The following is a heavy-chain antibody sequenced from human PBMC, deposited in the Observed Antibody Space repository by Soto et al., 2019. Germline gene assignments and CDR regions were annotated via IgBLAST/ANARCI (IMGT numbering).Heavy chain of an antibody. CDR3: ARSLTYYDILTGYPASHFDY. CDR2: IYHSGST. Sequence: QVQLQELGPGLVKPSGTLSLTCAVSSGSISSSNWWSWVRQPPGKGLEWIGEIYHSGSTNYNPSLKSRVNISVDKSKNQCSLKLSSVTAADTAVYYCARSLTYYDILTGYPASHFDYWGQGTLVTVSS. J-gene: IGHJ4*02. D-gene: IGHD3-9*01. V-gene: IGHV4-4*02. CDR1: SGSISSSNW.